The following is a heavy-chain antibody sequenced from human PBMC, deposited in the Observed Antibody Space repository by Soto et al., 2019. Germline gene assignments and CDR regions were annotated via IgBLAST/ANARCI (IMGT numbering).Heavy chain of an antibody. J-gene: IGHJ4*02. CDR3: ARRGRYYDSSGYYNY. D-gene: IGHD3-22*01. V-gene: IGHV4-34*01. CDR2: INHSGST. Sequence: PSETLSLTCAVYGGSFSGYYWSWIRQPPGKGLEWIGEINHSGSTNYNPSLKSRVTISVDTSKNQFSLKLSSVTAADTAVYYCARRGRYYDSSGYYNYWGQGTLVTVSS. CDR1: GGSFSGYY.